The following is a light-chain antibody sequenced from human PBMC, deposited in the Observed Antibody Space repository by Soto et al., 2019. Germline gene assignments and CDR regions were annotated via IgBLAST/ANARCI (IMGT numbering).Light chain of an antibody. V-gene: IGKV1-5*01. CDR1: QSISSW. Sequence: DIQMTQSPSTLSASVGDRVTITCRASQSISSWLAWYQQKPGKAPKLLIHEASRLETGVPSRFSGSESGTEFTLTISGLHAEDSATYYCQQYTNFPLTFGRGTKVDIK. CDR2: EAS. CDR3: QQYTNFPLT. J-gene: IGKJ4*01.